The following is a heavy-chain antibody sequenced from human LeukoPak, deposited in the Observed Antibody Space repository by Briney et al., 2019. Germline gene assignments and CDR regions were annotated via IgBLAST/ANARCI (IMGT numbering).Heavy chain of an antibody. CDR1: GYSITSYW. CDR2: IFPGDSHT. D-gene: IGHD1-26*01. V-gene: IGHV5-51*01. J-gene: IGHJ5*02. Sequence: GESLQISCKASGYSITSYWIACVRHLPRKGLEWMGIIFPGDSHTSYTPSLQGHLTISPDNSISTPYLQWSSLKASDTAMYYCARFRGSYSGWFDPWGQGTLVTVSS. CDR3: ARFRGSYSGWFDP.